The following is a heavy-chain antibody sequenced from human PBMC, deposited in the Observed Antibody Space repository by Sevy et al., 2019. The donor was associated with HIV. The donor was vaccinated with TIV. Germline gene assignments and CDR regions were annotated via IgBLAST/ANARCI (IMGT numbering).Heavy chain of an antibody. J-gene: IGHJ4*02. CDR1: GFTFSSYD. D-gene: IGHD2-2*01. CDR2: ISYDGSKK. Sequence: GGSLRLSCAASGFTFSSYDIHWVRQAPGKGLEWVAAISYDGSKKYYADSVKGRFTISRDNSKNTLYLQMNSLRVEDTAVYYCARDRSSSWINYYFDYWGQGTLVTVSS. CDR3: ARDRSSSWINYYFDY. V-gene: IGHV3-30*04.